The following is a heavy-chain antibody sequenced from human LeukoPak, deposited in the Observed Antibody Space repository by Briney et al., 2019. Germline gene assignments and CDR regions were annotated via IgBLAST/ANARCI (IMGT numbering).Heavy chain of an antibody. V-gene: IGHV3-30*04. CDR1: GFTFSSYA. CDR3: ARDTAVRGFDY. Sequence: PGRSLRLSCAASGFTFSSYAVHWVRQAPGKGLGWVAVISYDGSNKYYADSVKGRFTISRDNSKNTLYLQMNSLRAEDTAVYYCARDTAVRGFDYWGQGTLVTVSS. D-gene: IGHD3-10*01. J-gene: IGHJ4*02. CDR2: ISYDGSNK.